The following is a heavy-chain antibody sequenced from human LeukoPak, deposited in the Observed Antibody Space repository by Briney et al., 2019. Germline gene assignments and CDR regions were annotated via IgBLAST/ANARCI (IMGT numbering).Heavy chain of an antibody. CDR3: AKDIAVTGPGDYFDY. V-gene: IGHV3-23*01. CDR1: GFTFGTYA. D-gene: IGHD6-19*01. Sequence: GGSLRLSCAASGFTFGTYAMSWVRQAPGKGLEWVSAISGSGGSTYYADSVKGRFTISRDNSKNTLYLQMNSLRAEDTAVYYCAKDIAVTGPGDYFDYWGQGTLVTVSS. J-gene: IGHJ4*02. CDR2: ISGSGGST.